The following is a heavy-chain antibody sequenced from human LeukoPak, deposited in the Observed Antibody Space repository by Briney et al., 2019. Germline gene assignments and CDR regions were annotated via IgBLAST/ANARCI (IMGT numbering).Heavy chain of an antibody. CDR2: IYYSGST. J-gene: IGHJ2*01. Sequence: SETLSLTCTVSGGSISSYYWSWIRQPPGKGLEWIGFIYYSGSTDYNPSLKSRVTISVDTSKNQFSLKLSSVTAADTAVYYCARYGGNSAFYWYFDLWGRGTLVTVSS. V-gene: IGHV4-59*01. D-gene: IGHD4-23*01. CDR3: ARYGGNSAFYWYFDL. CDR1: GGSISSYY.